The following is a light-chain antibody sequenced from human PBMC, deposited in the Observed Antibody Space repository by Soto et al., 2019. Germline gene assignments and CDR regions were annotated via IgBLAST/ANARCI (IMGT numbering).Light chain of an antibody. CDR3: ATWDDSLNGFYV. CDR2: RNN. J-gene: IGLJ1*01. V-gene: IGLV1-47*01. CDR1: TSNIGSNY. Sequence: QSVLTQPPSASGTPGQGVTISCSGSTSNIGSNYVYWYQQLPGTAPKLLIYRNNQRPSGVPDRFSGSKSGTSASLAISGLRSDDEADYFCATWDDSLNGFYVFGTWTKVNVL.